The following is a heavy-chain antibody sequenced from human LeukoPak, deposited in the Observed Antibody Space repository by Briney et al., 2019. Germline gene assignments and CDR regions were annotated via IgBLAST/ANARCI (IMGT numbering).Heavy chain of an antibody. J-gene: IGHJ4*02. Sequence: PGGSLRLSCAASGFTFSSYGMHWVRQAPGKGLEWVAVISYDGSNKYYADSVKGRFTISRDNSKNTLYLQMNSLRAEDTAVYYCARDRYSGYDSILDYWGQGTLVTVSS. CDR3: ARDRYSGYDSILDY. CDR2: ISYDGSNK. V-gene: IGHV3-30*03. CDR1: GFTFSSYG. D-gene: IGHD5-12*01.